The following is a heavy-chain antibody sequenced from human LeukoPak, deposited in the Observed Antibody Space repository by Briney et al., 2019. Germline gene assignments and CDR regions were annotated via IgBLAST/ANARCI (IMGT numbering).Heavy chain of an antibody. D-gene: IGHD2-8*01. CDR3: ATLYCTISACRASSYKSFDV. V-gene: IGHV3-11*04. J-gene: IGHJ6*04. Sequence: RSGGSLRLSCAASGFTFSDYYMSWVRQAPGKGLEWVSYISNSGSTISSADSVKGRFTISRDNAKNSLYLQLTSLRAEDTAVYYCATLYCTISACRASSYKSFDVWGKGTTVTVSS. CDR1: GFTFSDYY. CDR2: ISNSGSTI.